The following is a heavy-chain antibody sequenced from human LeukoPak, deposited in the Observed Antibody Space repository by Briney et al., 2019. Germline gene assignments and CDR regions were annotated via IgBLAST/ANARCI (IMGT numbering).Heavy chain of an antibody. V-gene: IGHV3-15*01. J-gene: IGHJ4*02. D-gene: IGHD3-10*01. CDR2: IKSKTDGGTT. CDR3: TTAPYYYGSGSSPFDY. CDR1: GFTFSNAW. Sequence: GGSLRLSCAASGFTFSNAWMSWVRQAPGKGLEWVGRIKSKTDGGTTDYAAPVKGRFTISRDDSKNTLYLQMNSLKTEDAAVYYCTTAPYYYGSGSSPFDYWDQGTLVTVSS.